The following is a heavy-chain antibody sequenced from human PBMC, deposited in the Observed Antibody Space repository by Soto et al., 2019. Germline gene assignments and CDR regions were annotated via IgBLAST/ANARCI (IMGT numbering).Heavy chain of an antibody. CDR1: GFTFSSYA. V-gene: IGHV3-23*01. Sequence: GGSLRLSCAASGFTFSSYAMSWVRQAPGKGLEWVSAISGSGGSTYYADSVKGRFTISRDNSKNTLYLQMNSLRAEDTAVYYCASYLGLTTSEEGWFDPWGQGTLVTVSS. D-gene: IGHD4-17*01. CDR3: ASYLGLTTSEEGWFDP. J-gene: IGHJ5*02. CDR2: ISGSGGST.